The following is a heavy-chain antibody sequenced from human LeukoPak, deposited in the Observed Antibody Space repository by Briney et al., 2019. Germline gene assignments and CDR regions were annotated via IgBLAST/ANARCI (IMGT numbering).Heavy chain of an antibody. Sequence: SETLSLTCTVSGGSISSGDYYWSWIRQPPGKGLEWIGYIYYSGTTNYNPSLKSRVTISVDTSKNEFSLKVSSVTAADTAVYYCASHRITAAEEYFQHWGQGTLVTVSS. CDR3: ASHRITAAEEYFQH. CDR2: IYYSGTT. D-gene: IGHD6-13*01. CDR1: GGSISSGDYY. V-gene: IGHV4-61*08. J-gene: IGHJ1*01.